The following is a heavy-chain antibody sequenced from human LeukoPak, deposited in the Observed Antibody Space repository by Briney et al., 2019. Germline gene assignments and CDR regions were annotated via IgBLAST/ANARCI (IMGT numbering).Heavy chain of an antibody. Sequence: SQTLSLSCACSASSVSSNSYAWNWIRQSPSRGLEWLGRTYYRSKWFNDYAVSVKSRISINPDTSKNQFSLHLNSVTPEDTAVYFCARDGGNYFDFWGQGTLVTVSS. CDR3: ARDGGNYFDF. CDR2: TYYRSKWFN. CDR1: ASSVSSNSYA. D-gene: IGHD4-23*01. V-gene: IGHV6-1*01. J-gene: IGHJ4*02.